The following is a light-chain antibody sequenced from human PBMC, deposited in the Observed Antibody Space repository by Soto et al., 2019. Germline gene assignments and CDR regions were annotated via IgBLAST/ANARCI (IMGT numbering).Light chain of an antibody. Sequence: EIVLTQSPATLSLSPGERATLSCRASQSVSSYLAWYQQKPGQAPRLLIYDASNRATGIPARFSGSGSGTDFPLTISSLEPEDFVVYYCQQRSNWPLSYTFGQGTKLEIK. CDR3: QQRSNWPLSYT. V-gene: IGKV3-11*01. J-gene: IGKJ2*01. CDR1: QSVSSY. CDR2: DAS.